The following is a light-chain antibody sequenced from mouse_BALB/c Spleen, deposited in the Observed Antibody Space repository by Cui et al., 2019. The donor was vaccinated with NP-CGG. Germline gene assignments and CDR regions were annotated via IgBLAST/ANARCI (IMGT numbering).Light chain of an antibody. V-gene: IGLV1*01. CDR2: GTN. CDR1: TGAVTTSNY. J-gene: IGLJ1*01. Sequence: VVTHEILLTTSPCETITRTCRSSTGAVTTSNYANWVQEKPDHLFTGLIGGTNNRAPGVPARFSGSLIGDKAALTITGAQTEDEAIYFCALWYSNHWVFGGGTKLTVL. CDR3: ALWYSNHWV.